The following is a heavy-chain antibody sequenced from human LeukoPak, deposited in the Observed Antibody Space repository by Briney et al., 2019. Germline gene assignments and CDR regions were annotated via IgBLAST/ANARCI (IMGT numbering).Heavy chain of an antibody. CDR1: GGTFTSYA. CDR2: IIPIFGTA. J-gene: IGHJ4*02. Sequence: GASVKVSCKASGGTFTSYAISWVRQAPGQGLELMGGIIPIFGTANYAQKFQGRVTITADESTSTAYMELSSLRSEDTAVYYCATDPRWEPQFDYWGQGTLVTVSS. V-gene: IGHV1-69*13. D-gene: IGHD1-26*01. CDR3: ATDPRWEPQFDY.